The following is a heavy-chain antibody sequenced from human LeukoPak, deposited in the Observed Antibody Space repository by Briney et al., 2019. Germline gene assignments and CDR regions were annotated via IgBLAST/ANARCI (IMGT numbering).Heavy chain of an antibody. CDR2: VNTDGSAT. Sequence: PGGSLRLSCAASGFTFSSNWMHWVHQAPGKGLVWVSYVNTDGSATTYADSVKGRFTISRDNAKNTLYLQMNSLRAEDTAVYYCARGGQGAVDYWGQGTLVTVSS. J-gene: IGHJ4*02. CDR1: GFTFSSNW. D-gene: IGHD3-16*01. CDR3: ARGGQGAVDY. V-gene: IGHV3-74*01.